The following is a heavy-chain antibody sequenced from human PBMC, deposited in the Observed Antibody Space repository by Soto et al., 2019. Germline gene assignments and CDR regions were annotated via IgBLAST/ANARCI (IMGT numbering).Heavy chain of an antibody. CDR3: AREPYFLAATNHYYGMDV. Sequence: NPSETLSLTCTVSGGSISSGGYYWSWIRQHPGKGLEWIGYIYYSGSTYYNPSLKSRVTISVDTSKNQFSLKLSSVTAADTAVYYCAREPYFLAATNHYYGMDVWGQGTTVTVSS. D-gene: IGHD2-15*01. J-gene: IGHJ6*02. V-gene: IGHV4-31*03. CDR1: GGSISSGGYY. CDR2: IYYSGST.